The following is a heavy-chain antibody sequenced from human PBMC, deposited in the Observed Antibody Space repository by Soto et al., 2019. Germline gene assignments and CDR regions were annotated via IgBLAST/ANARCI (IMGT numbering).Heavy chain of an antibody. CDR2: IEHSGSS. Sequence: QVQLQESGPGLVKPSQTLSLTCTVSGGFISSGDYYWNWIRQLPGKGLEWIGYIEHSGSSFYNPSLKGRVALALDTSKNQFSLKLNSVTAAYTAVYYCAREVVPATVDFYYYYIDFWGKGTTVTFSS. CDR3: AREVVPATVDFYYYYIDF. D-gene: IGHD2-2*01. V-gene: IGHV4-31*03. J-gene: IGHJ6*03. CDR1: GGFISSGDYY.